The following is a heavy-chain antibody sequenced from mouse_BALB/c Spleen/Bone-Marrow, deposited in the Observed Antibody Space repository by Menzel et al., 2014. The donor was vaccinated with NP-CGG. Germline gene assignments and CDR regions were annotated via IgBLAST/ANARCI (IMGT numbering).Heavy chain of an antibody. CDR1: CFNIKDTY. Sequence: EVKLQESGAELVKPGASVKLSRTASCFNIKDTYMHWVKQRPEQGLEWIGRIDPANGNTKYDPKFQGKATITADTSSNTADLQLSSLTSEDTAVYYCARWEYYAMDYWGQGTSVTVSS. CDR3: ARWEYYAMDY. J-gene: IGHJ4*01. CDR2: IDPANGNT. D-gene: IGHD4-1*01. V-gene: IGHV14-3*02.